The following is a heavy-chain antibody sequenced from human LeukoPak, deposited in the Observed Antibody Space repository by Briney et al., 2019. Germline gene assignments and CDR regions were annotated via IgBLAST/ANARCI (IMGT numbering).Heavy chain of an antibody. CDR3: ARTAYGDGGDYFDY. D-gene: IGHD4-17*01. J-gene: IGHJ4*02. CDR2: ISPISGST. V-gene: IGHV1-46*01. Sequence: GASVKVSCKASGYTFTNYFFHWVRQAPGQGLEWMGIISPISGSTSYAQKFQGRVTMTRNTSISTAYMELSSLRSEDTAVYYCARTAYGDGGDYFDYWGQGTLVTVSS. CDR1: GYTFTNYF.